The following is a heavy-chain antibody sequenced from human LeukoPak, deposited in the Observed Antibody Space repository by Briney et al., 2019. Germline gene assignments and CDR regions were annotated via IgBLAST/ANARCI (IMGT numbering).Heavy chain of an antibody. J-gene: IGHJ3*02. CDR3: AREGKGYYYDSSGNHAFDI. CDR1: GFTFSSYA. V-gene: IGHV3-66*01. Sequence: GGSLRLSCAASGFTFSSYAMSWVRQAPGKGLEWVSVIYSGGSTYYADSVKGRFTISRDNSKNTLYLQMNSLRAEDTAVYYCAREGKGYYYDSSGNHAFDIWGQGTMVTVSS. D-gene: IGHD3-22*01. CDR2: IYSGGST.